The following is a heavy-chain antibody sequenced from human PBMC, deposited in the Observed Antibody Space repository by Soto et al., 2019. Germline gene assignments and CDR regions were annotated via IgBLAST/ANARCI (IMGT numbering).Heavy chain of an antibody. J-gene: IGHJ4*02. D-gene: IGHD6-13*01. CDR3: AKRSGSWYFFDH. CDR1: GFVFGTYP. V-gene: IGHV3-23*01. CDR2: ISATGDNT. Sequence: EVQLLESGGGLAQPGGSLRLSCTTSGFVFGTYPMAWVRQAPGKGLEWVSSISATGDNTHYADSVKGRCTISRDNSKQTVFLQMNSLGAEDSGTYYCAKRSGSWYFFDHWGQGTLVAVSS.